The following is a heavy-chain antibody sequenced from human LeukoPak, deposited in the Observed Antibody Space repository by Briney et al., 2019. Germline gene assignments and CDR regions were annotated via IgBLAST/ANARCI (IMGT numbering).Heavy chain of an antibody. Sequence: GESLKISCKGSGYRFTSYWIGWVRQTPGKGLEWMGIIHPGDSETRDSPSFQGQVTISADTSISTAYLQWNSLEASDTAMYYCARQAHFWSVSDYYYYMDVWGKGTTVTVSS. CDR1: GYRFTSYW. V-gene: IGHV5-51*01. J-gene: IGHJ6*03. CDR2: IHPGDSET. D-gene: IGHD3-3*02. CDR3: ARQAHFWSVSDYYYYMDV.